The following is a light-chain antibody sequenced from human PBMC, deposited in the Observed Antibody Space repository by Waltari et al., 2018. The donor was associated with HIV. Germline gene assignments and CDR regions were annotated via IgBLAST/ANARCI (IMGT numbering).Light chain of an antibody. CDR3: GAWDASLTSGV. Sequence: QSVLTQPPSMSAAPGQRVTISCSGGSSNIGSNYVSWYQQLPGTAPKLLIYDNDKRPSGMPDRCSGSKSGTSATLDITGLQTGDEADYYCGAWDASLTSGVFGGGTKVTVL. J-gene: IGLJ3*02. V-gene: IGLV1-51*01. CDR1: SSNIGSNY. CDR2: DND.